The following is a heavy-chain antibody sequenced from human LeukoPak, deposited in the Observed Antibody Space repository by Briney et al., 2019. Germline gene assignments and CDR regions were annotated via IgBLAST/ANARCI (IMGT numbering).Heavy chain of an antibody. Sequence: ASVKVSCKASGYTFTGYYIHWVRQAPGQGPEWMGWINPNSGDTNYAQKFQGRVTMTRDTSINTVYMELSRLRSDDTAVFYCARDYQAGGDYWGQGTLVTVSS. CDR3: ARDYQAGGDY. J-gene: IGHJ4*02. D-gene: IGHD3-16*01. V-gene: IGHV1-2*02. CDR1: GYTFTGYY. CDR2: INPNSGDT.